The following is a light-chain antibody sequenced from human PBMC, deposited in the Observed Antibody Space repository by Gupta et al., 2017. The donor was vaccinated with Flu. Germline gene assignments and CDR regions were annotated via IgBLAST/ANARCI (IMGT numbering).Light chain of an antibody. J-gene: IGLJ3*02. Sequence: SITLSCAGSSRAVGGYNYASWYQQKPGKAPKILIYDASNRPSGVSNRFSGSKPGSTASLTISGLQAEDEAEYYCSLYTSSSPGVFGGGTKLTVL. CDR3: SLYTSSSPGV. CDR1: SRAVGGYNY. CDR2: DAS. V-gene: IGLV2-14*04.